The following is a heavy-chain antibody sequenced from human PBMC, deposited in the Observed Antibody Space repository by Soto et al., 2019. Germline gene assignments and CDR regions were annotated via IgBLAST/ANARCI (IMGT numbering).Heavy chain of an antibody. Sequence: EVQLVESGGGLVKPGGSLRLSCAASGFTFSNAWMNWVHQAPGKGLEWVGRIKSKTDGGTTDYAAPVKGRFTISRDDSNHTLYLQMNSLKTEDTAVYYCTTDHGDDYVGYWGQGTLVTVSS. CDR1: GFTFSNAW. CDR2: IKSKTDGGTT. D-gene: IGHD2-21*01. V-gene: IGHV3-15*07. CDR3: TTDHGDDYVGY. J-gene: IGHJ4*02.